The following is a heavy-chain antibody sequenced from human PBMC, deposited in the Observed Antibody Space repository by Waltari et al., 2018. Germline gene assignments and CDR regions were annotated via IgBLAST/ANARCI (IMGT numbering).Heavy chain of an antibody. V-gene: IGHV1-2*06. CDR2: INPIRSGT. D-gene: IGHD5-12*01. Sequence: QVQLVKSGAEVKKPGASRKVSCKASGYTFTDYYMHWVRQAPGQGIEWMALINPIRSGTNYAQKFQGRVTMTRYTSISTAYMELSRLRSDDTAVYYCARPIGGYNLVAFDIWGQGTMVTVSS. J-gene: IGHJ3*02. CDR3: ARPIGGYNLVAFDI. CDR1: GYTFTDYY.